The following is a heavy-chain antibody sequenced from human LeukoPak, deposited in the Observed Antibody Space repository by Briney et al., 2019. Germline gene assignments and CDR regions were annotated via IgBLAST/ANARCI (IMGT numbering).Heavy chain of an antibody. J-gene: IGHJ4*02. CDR1: GFTFSSYE. CDR2: ISSSGSTI. D-gene: IGHD5-18*01. V-gene: IGHV3-48*03. Sequence: GGSLRLSCAASGFTFSSYEMNWVRQAPGKGLEWVSYISSSGSTIYYADSVKGRFTISRDNAKNSLCLQMNSLRAEDTAVYYCARASVRYGIIDYWGQGTLVTVSS. CDR3: ARASVRYGIIDY.